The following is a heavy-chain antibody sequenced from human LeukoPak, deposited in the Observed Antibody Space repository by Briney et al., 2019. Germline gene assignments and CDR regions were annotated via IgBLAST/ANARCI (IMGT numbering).Heavy chain of an antibody. J-gene: IGHJ3*02. Sequence: GGSLRLSCAASGFTFSSYSMNWVRQAPGKGLEWVSSISSSSSSYIYYADSVKGRFTISRDNAKNSLYLQMNSLRAEDTAVYYCARAEDRPIDAFDIWGQGTMVTVSS. V-gene: IGHV3-21*01. CDR1: GFTFSSYS. CDR3: ARAEDRPIDAFDI. CDR2: ISSSSSSYI.